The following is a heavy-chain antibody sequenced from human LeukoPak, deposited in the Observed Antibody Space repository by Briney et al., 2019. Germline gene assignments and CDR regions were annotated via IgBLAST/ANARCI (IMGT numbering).Heavy chain of an antibody. V-gene: IGHV1-69*06. D-gene: IGHD3-10*01. CDR3: AREPGSPGVSNWFDP. J-gene: IGHJ5*02. CDR1: GGTFSSYA. CDR2: IIPIFGTA. Sequence: APVKVSCKASGGTFSSYAISWVRQAPGQGLEWMGGIIPIFGTAKYAQKFQGRVTITADKSTSTAYMELSSLRSEDTAVYYCAREPGSPGVSNWFDPWGQGTLVTVSS.